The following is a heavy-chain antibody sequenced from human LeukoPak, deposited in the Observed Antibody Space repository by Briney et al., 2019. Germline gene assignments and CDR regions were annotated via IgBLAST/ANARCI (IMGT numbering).Heavy chain of an antibody. V-gene: IGHV4-59*08. J-gene: IGHJ4*02. CDR1: GGSMSPYH. D-gene: IGHD6-19*01. CDR2: NYYSGST. CDR3: ARAVSGRFDY. Sequence: SETLSLNCTVSGGSMSPYHWGWIRQPPGKGLEWTGYNYYSGSTNYNPSLNSRVTISVDTSKNQFSLRLSSVTAADTAIYYCARAVSGRFDYWGQGTLVTVSS.